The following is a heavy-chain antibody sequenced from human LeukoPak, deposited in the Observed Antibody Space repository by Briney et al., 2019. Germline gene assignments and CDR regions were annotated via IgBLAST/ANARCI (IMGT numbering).Heavy chain of an antibody. CDR2: IYYSGST. CDR3: ARDWSDCSGGSCYFNWFDP. J-gene: IGHJ5*02. V-gene: IGHV4-59*01. Sequence: SETLSLTCTASGGSISSYYWSWIRQPPGKGLEWIGYIYYSGSTNYNPSLKSRVTISVDTSKNQFSLKLSSVTAADTAVYYCARDWSDCSGGSCYFNWFDPWGQGTLVTVSS. D-gene: IGHD2-15*01. CDR1: GGSISSYY.